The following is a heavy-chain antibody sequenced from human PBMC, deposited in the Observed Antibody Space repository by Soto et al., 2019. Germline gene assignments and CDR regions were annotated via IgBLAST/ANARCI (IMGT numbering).Heavy chain of an antibody. Sequence: SETLSLTCTVSGASITGSFFWSWILQPAGKGLEWIGRFSLSGTTNYNPSLRSRVTMSADVSKNQFSLRLTSVTAADTALYYCARGMTPPGAPAWYYFDSWGQGTLVTVSS. CDR3: ARGMTPPGAPAWYYFDS. V-gene: IGHV4-4*07. CDR1: GASITGSFF. J-gene: IGHJ4*02. D-gene: IGHD2-8*02. CDR2: FSLSGTT.